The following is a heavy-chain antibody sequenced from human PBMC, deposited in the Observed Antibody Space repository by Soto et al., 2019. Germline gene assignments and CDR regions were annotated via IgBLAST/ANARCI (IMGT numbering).Heavy chain of an antibody. D-gene: IGHD3-16*02. Sequence: GGSLRLSCAASGFTFSSYSMNWVRQAPGKGLEWVSYISSSSSTIYYADSVKGRFTISRDNAKNSLYLQMNSLRDEDTAVYYCARVYSYYDYVWGSYRFGPFDYWGQGTLVTVSS. J-gene: IGHJ4*02. V-gene: IGHV3-48*02. CDR2: ISSSSSTI. CDR1: GFTFSSYS. CDR3: ARVYSYYDYVWGSYRFGPFDY.